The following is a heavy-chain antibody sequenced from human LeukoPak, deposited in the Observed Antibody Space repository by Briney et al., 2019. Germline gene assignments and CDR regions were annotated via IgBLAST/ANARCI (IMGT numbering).Heavy chain of an antibody. CDR3: AKDPPRAAWFSAGYTNYGD. Sequence: PGGSLRLSCVASGFNFDEFGMHWVRQAPGKGLEWVASIGGKIYYADSVKGRFTISRDDSKNTVYLQMNGLRDEDTALYYCAKDPPRAAWFSAGYTNYGDWGQGTLVTVSS. D-gene: IGHD4/OR15-4a*01. V-gene: IGHV3-23*01. CDR2: IGGKI. J-gene: IGHJ4*02. CDR1: GFNFDEFG.